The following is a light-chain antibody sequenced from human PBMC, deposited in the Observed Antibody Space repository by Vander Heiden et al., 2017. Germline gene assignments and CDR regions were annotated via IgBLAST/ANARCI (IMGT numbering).Light chain of an antibody. CDR3: HQSSSLPWT. CDR1: QSIGSS. CDR2: YAS. V-gene: IGKV6-21*01. Sequence: EIVLTQSPAFPSITPKEKVTITSRASQSIGSSLHWYQQKPDQSPKLLIKYASQSFAGVPSRFSGSGSGTDFTLTINSLEAEDAATYYCHQSSSLPWTFGQGTKVEIK. J-gene: IGKJ1*01.